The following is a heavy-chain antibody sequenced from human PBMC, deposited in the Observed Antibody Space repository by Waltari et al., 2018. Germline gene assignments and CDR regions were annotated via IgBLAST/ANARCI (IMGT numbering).Heavy chain of an antibody. J-gene: IGHJ4*02. CDR2: ISYSGRT. CDR3: ARVGYYGSGSYGYFDY. V-gene: IGHV4-31*02. D-gene: IGHD3-10*01. Sequence: WIRQHPGKGLEWIGYISYSGRTKYTPSLESRLTISADTSKNQFSLKLSSVTDADTAVYYCARVGYYGSGSYGYFDYWGQGTLVTVSS.